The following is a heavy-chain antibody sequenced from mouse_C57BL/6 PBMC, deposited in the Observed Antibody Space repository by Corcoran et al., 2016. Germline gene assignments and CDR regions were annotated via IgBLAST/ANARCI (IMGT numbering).Heavy chain of an antibody. CDR2: INTYSGVP. Sequence: QIQLVQSGPELKKPGETVKISCKASGYTFPTYGMSWVKQAPGKGLKWMGWINTYSGVPTYADDFKGRFAFSLETSASTAYLQINNLKNEDTATYFCAREDSRYYAMDYWGQGTSVTVSS. CDR3: AREDSRYYAMDY. CDR1: GYTFPTYG. V-gene: IGHV9-3*01. J-gene: IGHJ4*01.